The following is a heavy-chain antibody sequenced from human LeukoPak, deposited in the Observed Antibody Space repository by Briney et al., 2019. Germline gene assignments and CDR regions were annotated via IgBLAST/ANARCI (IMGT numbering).Heavy chain of an antibody. CDR2: INSDGSST. Sequence: PGGSLRLSCTASGFTFSNYAMTWVRQAPGKGLDWVSRINSDGSSTSYADSVKGRFTISRDNAKNTLYLQMNSLRAEDTAVYYCARVFDPWGQGTLVTVSS. CDR1: GFTFSNYA. J-gene: IGHJ5*02. CDR3: ARVFDP. V-gene: IGHV3-74*01.